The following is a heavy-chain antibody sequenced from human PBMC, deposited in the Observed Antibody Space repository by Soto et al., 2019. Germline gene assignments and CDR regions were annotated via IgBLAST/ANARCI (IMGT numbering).Heavy chain of an antibody. Sequence: SVKVSCKASGFTFTSSAVQWVRQARGQRLEWIGWIVVGSGNTNYAQKFQERVTITRDMSTSTAYMELSSLRSEDTAVYYCAADFAPTIVLVPAALGYYGMDVWGQGTTVTVSS. CDR1: GFTFTSSA. J-gene: IGHJ6*02. CDR2: IVVGSGNT. V-gene: IGHV1-58*01. CDR3: AADFAPTIVLVPAALGYYGMDV. D-gene: IGHD2-2*01.